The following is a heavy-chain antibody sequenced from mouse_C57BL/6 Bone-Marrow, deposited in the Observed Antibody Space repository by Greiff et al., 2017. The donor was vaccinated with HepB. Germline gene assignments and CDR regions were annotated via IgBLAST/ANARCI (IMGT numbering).Heavy chain of an antibody. D-gene: IGHD1-1*01. CDR2: INPNNGGT. Sequence: VQLKESGPELVKPGASVKMSCKASGYTFTDYNMHWVKQSHGKSLEWIGYINPNNGGTSYNQKFKGKATLTVNKSSSTAYMELRSLTSEDSAVYYCELLRSWYFDVWGTGTTVTVSS. J-gene: IGHJ1*03. V-gene: IGHV1-22*01. CDR3: ELLRSWYFDV. CDR1: GYTFTDYN.